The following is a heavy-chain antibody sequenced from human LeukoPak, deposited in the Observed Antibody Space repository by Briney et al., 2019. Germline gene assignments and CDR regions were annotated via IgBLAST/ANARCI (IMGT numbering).Heavy chain of an antibody. D-gene: IGHD5-12*01. CDR1: GFTFSNYS. Sequence: GGSLRLSCAASGFTFSNYSMNWVRQAPGKGLEWVSSISSSSSYIYYADSVKGRFTISRDNAKNSLYLQMNSLRAEDTAVYYCARDKTPYSAYDYPYYGMDVWGQGTTVTVSS. J-gene: IGHJ6*02. V-gene: IGHV3-21*01. CDR3: ARDKTPYSAYDYPYYGMDV. CDR2: ISSSSSYI.